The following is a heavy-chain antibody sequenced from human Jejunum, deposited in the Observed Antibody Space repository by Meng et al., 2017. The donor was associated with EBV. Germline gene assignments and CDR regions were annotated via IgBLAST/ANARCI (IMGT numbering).Heavy chain of an antibody. V-gene: IGHV1-3*04. CDR1: GYTFTTYG. CDR3: ARDERLGPYYFEY. Sequence: QGQLGQFGAEVKQPGASVKISCRASGYTFTTYGIQWPRQAPGERLELMGWINTGNGDTLYAQKFQGRVTITRDTSANTVYMDLSSLLSEDTAMYYCARDERLGPYYFEYWGQGTLVTVSS. D-gene: IGHD1-1*01. J-gene: IGHJ4*02. CDR2: INTGNGDT.